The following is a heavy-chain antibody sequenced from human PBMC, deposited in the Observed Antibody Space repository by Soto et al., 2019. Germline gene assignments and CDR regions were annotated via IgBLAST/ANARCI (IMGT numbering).Heavy chain of an antibody. CDR3: ASGGNWFDP. V-gene: IGHV4-59*01. J-gene: IGHJ5*02. CDR2: MYYNGNI. Sequence: SEPLSRTCNVSGGSISNYYWTWVRQSPEKGLEWIGYMYYNGNINYNPSLKSRVTISIDTSKNQFSLTLKSVTAADTAVYYCASGGNWFDPWGQGVLVTVSS. CDR1: GGSISNYY. D-gene: IGHD3-16*01.